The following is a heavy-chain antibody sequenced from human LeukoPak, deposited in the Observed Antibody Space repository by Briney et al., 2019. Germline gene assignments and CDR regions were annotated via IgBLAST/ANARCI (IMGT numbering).Heavy chain of an antibody. J-gene: IGHJ4*02. CDR3: ASPSRVDGYNFFDY. V-gene: IGHV3-30*04. Sequence: GGSLRLSCAASGFTFSSYAMHWVRQAPGKGLEWVAVISYDGSNKYYADSVKGRFTISRDNSKNTLYPQMNSLRVEDTAVYYCASPSRVDGYNFFDYWGQGTLVTVSS. CDR1: GFTFSSYA. D-gene: IGHD5-24*01. CDR2: ISYDGSNK.